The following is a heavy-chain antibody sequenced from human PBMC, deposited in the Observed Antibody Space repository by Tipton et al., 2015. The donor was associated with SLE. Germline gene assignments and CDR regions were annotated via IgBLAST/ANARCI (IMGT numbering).Heavy chain of an antibody. CDR1: QYSISSGFY. CDR2: IYQSGST. Sequence: GLVKPSETLSLTCTVSQYSISSGFYWGWIRQSPGKGLELIGTIYQSGSTYYSPSFKSRVTISVDTSKNQFSLQLTSVTAADTALYYCTSGSGGYQRTDYWGQGTLVTVSS. CDR3: TSGSGGYQRTDY. D-gene: IGHD5-12*01. V-gene: IGHV4-38-2*02. J-gene: IGHJ4*02.